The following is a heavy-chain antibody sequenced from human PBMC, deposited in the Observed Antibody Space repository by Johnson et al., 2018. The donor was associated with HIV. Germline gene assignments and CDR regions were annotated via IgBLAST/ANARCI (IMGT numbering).Heavy chain of an antibody. J-gene: IGHJ3*02. Sequence: QVQLVESGGGVVQPGRSLRLSCAASGFTFSSYAMHWVRQAPGKGLEWVAVISYDGSNKYYADSVKGRFTISRDNSKNTLYLQMNSLRAEDTAVYYCARTPDTGGAFDIWGQGTMVTVSS. CDR3: ARTPDTGGAFDI. V-gene: IGHV3-30-3*01. CDR2: ISYDGSNK. CDR1: GFTFSSYA. D-gene: IGHD3-10*01.